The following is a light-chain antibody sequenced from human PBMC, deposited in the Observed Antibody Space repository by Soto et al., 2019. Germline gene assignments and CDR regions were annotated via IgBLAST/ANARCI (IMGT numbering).Light chain of an antibody. CDR3: QQSYSMPLT. CDR2: GAS. J-gene: IGKJ4*01. CDR1: QSVSSRY. Sequence: EIVLTQSPGTLSLSPGDTATLSCRSSQSVSSRYLGWYQQRPGQAPRLLIYGASSRATGIPDRFSGSGSGTDFTLTISSLQPEDFATYYCQQSYSMPLTFGGGTKVDIK. V-gene: IGKV3-20*01.